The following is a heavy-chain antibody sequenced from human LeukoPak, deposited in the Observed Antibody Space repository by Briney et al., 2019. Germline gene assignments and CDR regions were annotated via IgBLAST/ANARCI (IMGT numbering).Heavy chain of an antibody. D-gene: IGHD6-19*01. J-gene: IGHJ4*02. Sequence: ASVKVSCKASGYTFTSYGISWVRQAPGQGLEWMGWISAYNGNTNYAQKLQGRVTMTTDTSTSTAYMELRSLRSDNTAVYYCARFSSSGWYGDYWGQGTLVTVSS. CDR2: ISAYNGNT. CDR1: GYTFTSYG. V-gene: IGHV1-18*01. CDR3: ARFSSSGWYGDY.